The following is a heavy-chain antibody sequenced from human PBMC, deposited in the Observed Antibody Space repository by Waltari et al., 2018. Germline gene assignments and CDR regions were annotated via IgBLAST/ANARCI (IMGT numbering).Heavy chain of an antibody. V-gene: IGHV4-34*01. CDR2: IKHSGST. CDR3: ARVRPYSSSWYGRRGIYYFDY. Sequence: QVQLQQWGAGLLKPSETLSLTCAVYGGSFRGYYWSWLRQPPGKGLEWIGEIKHSGSTHYRPSLKTRVTISGDTSKNQFSPKLSSVTAADTAVYDCARVRPYSSSWYGRRGIYYFDYWGQGTLVTVSS. J-gene: IGHJ4*02. CDR1: GGSFRGYY. D-gene: IGHD6-13*01.